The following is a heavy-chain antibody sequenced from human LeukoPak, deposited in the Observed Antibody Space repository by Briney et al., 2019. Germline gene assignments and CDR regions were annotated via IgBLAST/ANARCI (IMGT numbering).Heavy chain of an antibody. CDR2: ISSSGSTI. Sequence: GGSLRLSCAASGFTFSSYEMNWVRQAPGKGLEWVSYISSSGSTIYYADSVKGRFTISRDKAKNSLYLQMNTLRAEDTAVYYCARDPGSGSYYPPGYYYGMDVWGKGTTVTVSS. CDR3: ARDPGSGSYYPPGYYYGMDV. V-gene: IGHV3-48*03. CDR1: GFTFSSYE. J-gene: IGHJ6*04. D-gene: IGHD3-10*01.